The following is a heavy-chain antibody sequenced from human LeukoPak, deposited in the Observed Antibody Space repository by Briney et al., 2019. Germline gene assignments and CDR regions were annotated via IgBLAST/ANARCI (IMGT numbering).Heavy chain of an antibody. Sequence: GGSLRLSCAVSGFTFSSSWMHWVRQAPGKGLGWVSGISGAGGSTYYADSVKGRFTISRDNSKDTLYLQMNSLRAEDTAIYYCVKLRTGTATNFDYWGQGTLVTVSS. CDR3: VKLRTGTATNFDY. CDR1: GFTFSSSW. CDR2: ISGAGGST. V-gene: IGHV3-23*01. J-gene: IGHJ4*02. D-gene: IGHD1-1*01.